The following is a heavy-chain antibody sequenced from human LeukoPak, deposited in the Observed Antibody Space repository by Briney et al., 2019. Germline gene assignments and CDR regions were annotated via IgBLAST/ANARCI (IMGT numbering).Heavy chain of an antibody. J-gene: IGHJ4*02. CDR1: GGSISSGSYY. D-gene: IGHD4-17*01. V-gene: IGHV4-61*02. CDR3: ARVRGYGVFDY. Sequence: SETLSLTCTVSGGSISSGSYYWSWTRQPAGKGLEWIGRIYTSGSTNYNPSLKSRVTISVDTSKNQFSLKLSSVTAADTAVYYCARVRGYGVFDYWGQGTLVTVSS. CDR2: IYTSGST.